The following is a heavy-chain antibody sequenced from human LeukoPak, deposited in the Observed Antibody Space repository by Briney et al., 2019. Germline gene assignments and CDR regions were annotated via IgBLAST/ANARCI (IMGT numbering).Heavy chain of an antibody. CDR3: TTDGSVAGGFDY. D-gene: IGHD6-19*01. Sequence: GGSLRLSCAASGFTFSNAWMSWVRQAPGKGLEWVGRIKNKADGATTDYAAPVEGRFTISRDDSKNTLYLQMNSLKTDDTAPYYCTTDGSVAGGFDYWGQGTLVTVSS. V-gene: IGHV3-15*01. J-gene: IGHJ4*02. CDR2: IKNKADGATT. CDR1: GFTFSNAW.